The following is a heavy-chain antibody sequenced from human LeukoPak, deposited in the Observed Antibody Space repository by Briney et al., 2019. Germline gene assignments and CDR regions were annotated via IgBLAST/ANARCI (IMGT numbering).Heavy chain of an antibody. CDR1: GVSISSSNSY. J-gene: IGHJ3*02. Sequence: SETLSLTCTVSGVSISSSNSYWGWIRQPPGKGLEWIGSIYYSGNTYYNASLKSQVSISIDTSKNQFSLRLTSVTAADTAVYYCARDQRHAFDIWGQGTMVTVSS. CDR2: IYYSGNT. V-gene: IGHV4-39*02. CDR3: ARDQRHAFDI.